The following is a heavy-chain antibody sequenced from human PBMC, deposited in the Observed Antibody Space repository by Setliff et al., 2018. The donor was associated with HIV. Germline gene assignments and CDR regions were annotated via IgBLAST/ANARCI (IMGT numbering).Heavy chain of an antibody. D-gene: IGHD3-10*01. CDR1: GFGFSSAY. CDR2: IKNDGRIKNNGGTT. Sequence: SCAASGFGFSSAYMNWVRQAPGNGPEWVGRIKNDGRIKNNGGTTDYAAPVKGRFTISRDDSKNTLYLQMNSLKTEDTAVYYCTTGLLLWFGEFYWGQGTLVTVSS. CDR3: TTGLLLWFGEFY. J-gene: IGHJ4*02. V-gene: IGHV3-15*07.